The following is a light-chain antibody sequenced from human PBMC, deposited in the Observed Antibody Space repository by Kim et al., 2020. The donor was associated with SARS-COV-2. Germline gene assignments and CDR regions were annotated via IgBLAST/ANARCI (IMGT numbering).Light chain of an antibody. CDR1: TGSIVGDY. Sequence: NFMLTQPHSVSESPGKTVTISCTRSTGSIVGDYVQWYQQRPGSSPTSVIYENNQRASGVPDRFSGSIDSSSNSAPLTISGLKTEDEADYYCQSYDSDNWVFGGGTQLTVL. CDR2: ENN. V-gene: IGLV6-57*01. CDR3: QSYDSDNWV. J-gene: IGLJ3*02.